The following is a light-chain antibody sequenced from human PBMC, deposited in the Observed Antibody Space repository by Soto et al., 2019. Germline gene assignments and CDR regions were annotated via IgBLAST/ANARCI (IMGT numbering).Light chain of an antibody. V-gene: IGLV1-44*01. CDR1: SSNIGSNT. CDR2: SNN. J-gene: IGLJ3*02. Sequence: QSALTQPPSASGTPGQRVTISCSGSSSNIGSNTVNWYQQLPGTAPKLLIYSNNHRPSGVPDRFSGSKSGTSASLAISGLQSEDEADYYCAAWDDSLNGWVFGGGTKLTVL. CDR3: AAWDDSLNGWV.